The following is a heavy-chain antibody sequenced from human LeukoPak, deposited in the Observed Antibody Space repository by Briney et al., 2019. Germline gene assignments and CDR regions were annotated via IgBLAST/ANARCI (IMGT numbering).Heavy chain of an antibody. CDR2: IYWDDGS. V-gene: IGHV2-5*02. D-gene: IGHD3-22*01. CDR1: GFSLSATGEG. CDR3: AHRGMKSEVNYYDKAGQPTAPLGAFDI. J-gene: IGHJ3*02. Sequence: SGPTLVNPTPALTLTCTFSGFSLSATGEGVGWIRQPPVKAPEWIAVIYWDDGSLYIPSLKNKLTITQDTSKNQVVLTMANLHPVDAGTYYWAHRGMKSEVNYYDKAGQPTAPLGAFDIWGPGTMVAVS.